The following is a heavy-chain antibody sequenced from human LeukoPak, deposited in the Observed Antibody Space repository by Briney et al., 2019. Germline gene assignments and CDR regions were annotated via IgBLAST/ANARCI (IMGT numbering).Heavy chain of an antibody. CDR2: IYYSGST. CDR1: GGSISSYY. CDR3: ARGLMMAVAGRGEFHY. D-gene: IGHD6-13*01. J-gene: IGHJ4*02. Sequence: SETLSLTCIVSGGSISSYYWSWIRQPPGKGLEWLGYIYYSGSTNYNPSLKSRVTISVDTSKNPFSLKLSSVTAADTAVYYCARGLMMAVAGRGEFHYWGQGTLVTVSA. V-gene: IGHV4-59*01.